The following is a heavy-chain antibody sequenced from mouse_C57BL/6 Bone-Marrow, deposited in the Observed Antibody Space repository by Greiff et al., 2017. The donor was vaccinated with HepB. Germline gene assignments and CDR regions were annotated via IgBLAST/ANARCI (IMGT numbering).Heavy chain of an antibody. J-gene: IGHJ3*01. D-gene: IGHD1-3*01. Sequence: EVKLMESGPELVKPGASVKISCKASGYSFTDYNMNWVKQSNGKSLEWIGVINPNYGTTSYNQKFKGKATLTVDQSSSTAYMQLNSLTSEDSAVYYCAQKWLPTPLAYWGQGTLVTVSA. CDR3: AQKWLPTPLAY. CDR2: INPNYGTT. CDR1: GYSFTDYN. V-gene: IGHV1-39*01.